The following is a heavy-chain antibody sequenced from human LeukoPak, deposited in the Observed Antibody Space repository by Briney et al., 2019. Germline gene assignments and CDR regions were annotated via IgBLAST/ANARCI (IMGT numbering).Heavy chain of an antibody. CDR2: IHHAGDT. J-gene: IGHJ2*01. D-gene: IGHD4-23*01. CDR1: GGSFTASY. V-gene: IGHV4-34*01. Sequence: SETLSLTCGVDGGSFTASYWSWIRQSPGKGLEWIGEIHHAGDTNYNPSLRSRVTISLDIYRAQFSLNLKSVTAADTAVYYCAGVTGGGNVAHWYFDLWGRGTLVTVSS. CDR3: AGVTGGGNVAHWYFDL.